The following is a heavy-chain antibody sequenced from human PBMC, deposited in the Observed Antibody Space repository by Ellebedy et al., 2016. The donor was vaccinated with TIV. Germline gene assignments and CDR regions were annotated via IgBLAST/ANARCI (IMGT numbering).Heavy chain of an antibody. V-gene: IGHV1-2*02. Sequence: ASVKVSCKASGYTFTDYFMHWVRQAPGQGLEWMGWINPNTGDTIYAQKFQGRVTMTRDTSISTAYMELSRLRSDDTAVYYCAREHYYTLTGYSATNDYWGQGSLVTVSS. CDR2: INPNTGDT. J-gene: IGHJ4*02. CDR1: GYTFTDYF. D-gene: IGHD3-9*01. CDR3: AREHYYTLTGYSATNDY.